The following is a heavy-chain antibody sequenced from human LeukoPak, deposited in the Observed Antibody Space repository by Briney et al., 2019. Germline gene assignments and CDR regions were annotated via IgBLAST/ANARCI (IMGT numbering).Heavy chain of an antibody. D-gene: IGHD1-26*01. CDR1: GFTFNRNA. J-gene: IGHJ4*02. V-gene: IGHV3-23*01. CDR3: AKDLVGATPRRLFDY. Sequence: PGGSLTLSCAASGFTFNRNAISWVRQPRGKGLEWVSAISGSGGSTYYAGSVKGRFTISRDNSKNTLYLQMNSLRAEDTAVYYCAKDLVGATPRRLFDYWGQGTLVSVSS. CDR2: ISGSGGST.